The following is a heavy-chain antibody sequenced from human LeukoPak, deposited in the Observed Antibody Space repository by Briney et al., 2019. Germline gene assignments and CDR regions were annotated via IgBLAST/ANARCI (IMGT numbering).Heavy chain of an antibody. V-gene: IGHV3-74*01. CDR3: ATAGGETSRMGFDP. D-gene: IGHD4-17*01. CDR2: ISGDGSVT. CDR1: GFTFSSYA. Sequence: PGGSLRLSCAASGFTFSSYAMSWVRQAPGKGLVWVSCISGDGSVTRYADSVKGRFTISRDNTRNTLYLQMHSLRVEDMAVYYCATAGGETSRMGFDPWGQGSLVTVSS. J-gene: IGHJ5*02.